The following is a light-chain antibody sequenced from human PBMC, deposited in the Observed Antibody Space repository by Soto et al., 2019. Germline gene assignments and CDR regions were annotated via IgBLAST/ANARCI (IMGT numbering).Light chain of an antibody. J-gene: IGKJ1*01. Sequence: DIQMTQSPSTLSGSVGDRVTISCRASQTISSWLAWYQQKPGKAPKLLIYNASTRKSGVPSRFSGSGSGTEFTLTISSLQPEDFAAYYCQHYNSYSGAFGQGTKVDIK. CDR3: QHYNSYSGA. CDR1: QTISSW. V-gene: IGKV1-5*03. CDR2: NAS.